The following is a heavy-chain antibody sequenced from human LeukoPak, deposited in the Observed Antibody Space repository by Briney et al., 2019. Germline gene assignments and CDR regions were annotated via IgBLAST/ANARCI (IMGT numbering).Heavy chain of an antibody. CDR3: VRLQAVTGNFDY. V-gene: IGHV4-39*07. D-gene: IGHD1-20*01. CDR2: INYSGDT. CDR1: GGSISSSSYY. Sequence: SETLSLTCTVSGGSISSSSYYWGWICQPPGKGLEWIETINYSGDTCYNPSLKSRVTISVDSSKNQFSLKLSSVTAADTAVYYCVRLQAVTGNFDYWGQGALVTVSS. J-gene: IGHJ4*02.